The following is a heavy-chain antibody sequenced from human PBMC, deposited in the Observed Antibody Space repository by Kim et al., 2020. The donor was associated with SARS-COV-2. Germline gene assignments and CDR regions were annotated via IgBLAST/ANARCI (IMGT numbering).Heavy chain of an antibody. J-gene: IGHJ4*02. D-gene: IGHD3-22*01. CDR3: AGSGYLVSFDY. Sequence: GYTDSVQGRVTISRDNAKNTLYLQMNSMRAEVTALYYCAGSGYLVSFDYWGQGTLVTVSS. V-gene: IGHV3-9*01.